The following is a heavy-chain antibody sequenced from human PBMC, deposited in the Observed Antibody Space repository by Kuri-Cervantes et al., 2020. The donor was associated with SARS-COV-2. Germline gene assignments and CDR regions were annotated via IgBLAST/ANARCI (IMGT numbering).Heavy chain of an antibody. CDR1: GFTFGDYA. CDR2: ISGSGGST. J-gene: IGHJ4*02. V-gene: IGHV3-23*01. Sequence: GESLKISCTGSGFTFGDYAMSWFRQAPGKGLEWVSAISGSGGSTYYADSVKGRFTISRDNAKNSLYLQMNSLRAEDTAVYYCARAPIPLSPLDYWGQGTLVTVSS. CDR3: ARAPIPLSPLDY.